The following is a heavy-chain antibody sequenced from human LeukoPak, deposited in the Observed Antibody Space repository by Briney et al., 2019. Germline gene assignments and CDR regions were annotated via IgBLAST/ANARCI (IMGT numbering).Heavy chain of an antibody. D-gene: IGHD2-15*01. CDR1: GFTLSSYS. Sequence: PGGAPRLSLAAPGFTLSSYSMNWVRQAPGEGLEWGSSISSSSSYIYYADSVKGRFTISRDNAKNSLYLQMNSLRAEDTAVYYCARGDCSGGSCYQAWGQGTLVTVSS. CDR3: ARGDCSGGSCYQA. J-gene: IGHJ4*02. V-gene: IGHV3-21*01. CDR2: ISSSSSYI.